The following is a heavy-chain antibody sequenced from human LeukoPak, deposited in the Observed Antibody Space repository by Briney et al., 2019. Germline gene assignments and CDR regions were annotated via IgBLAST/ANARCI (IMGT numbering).Heavy chain of an antibody. J-gene: IGHJ4*02. D-gene: IGHD6-13*01. Sequence: PGGSLRLSCAASGFTFSSYGMHWVRQAPGKGLEWVANIWYDGSNKYYADSVKGRFTISRDNSKNTLYLQMNSLRAEDTAVYYCAKDRTGYSSSWYRFDYWGQGTLVTVSS. CDR1: GFTFSSYG. CDR2: IWYDGSNK. V-gene: IGHV3-33*06. CDR3: AKDRTGYSSSWYRFDY.